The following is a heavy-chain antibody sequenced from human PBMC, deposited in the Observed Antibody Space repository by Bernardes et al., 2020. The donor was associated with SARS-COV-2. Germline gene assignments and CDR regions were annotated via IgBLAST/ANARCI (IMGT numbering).Heavy chain of an antibody. CDR1: GGSISSGAYY. CDR2: IYYSGTT. V-gene: IGHV4-31*03. D-gene: IGHD3-3*01. CDR3: ARAPGFGVVIQHFDY. J-gene: IGHJ4*02. Sequence: LYLKSTLSGGSISSGAYYLSWLRPHPGKGLEWVGYIYYSGTTYYNPSLKSRVTISIDTSKNQFSLKLNSVTAADTAVYYCARAPGFGVVIQHFDYWGQGTRVTVSS.